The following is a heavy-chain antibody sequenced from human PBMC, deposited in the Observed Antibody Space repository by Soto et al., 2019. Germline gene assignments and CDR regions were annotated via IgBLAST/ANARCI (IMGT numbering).Heavy chain of an antibody. Sequence: QVQLQQWGAGLLKPSETLSLTCAVYGGSFSGYYWSWIRQPPGKGLEWIGEINHSGSTNYNPSLKSRVTISVDTSKNQFSLKLSSVTAADTAVYYCARSGGRGLQYLFDYWGQGTLVTVSS. D-gene: IGHD4-4*01. CDR3: ARSGGRGLQYLFDY. J-gene: IGHJ4*02. V-gene: IGHV4-34*01. CDR2: INHSGST. CDR1: GGSFSGYY.